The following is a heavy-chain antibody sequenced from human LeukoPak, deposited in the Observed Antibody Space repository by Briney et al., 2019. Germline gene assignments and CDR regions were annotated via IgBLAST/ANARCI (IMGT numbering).Heavy chain of an antibody. CDR3: ATHDPGIAAAGTQYWYFDL. V-gene: IGHV4-59*08. J-gene: IGHJ2*01. D-gene: IGHD6-13*01. CDR2: IYYSGST. CDR1: GGSISSYY. Sequence: SETLSLTCTVSGGSISSYYWCWIRQPPGKGLEWIAYIYYSGSTYYNPSLKSRVTISVDTSKNQFSLKLSSVTAADTAVYYCATHDPGIAAAGTQYWYFDLWGRGTLVTVSS.